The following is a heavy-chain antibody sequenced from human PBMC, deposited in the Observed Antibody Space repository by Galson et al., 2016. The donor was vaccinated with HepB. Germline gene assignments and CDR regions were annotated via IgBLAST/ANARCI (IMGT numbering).Heavy chain of an antibody. CDR3: VREYPIVGASVHHYYYGMDV. V-gene: IGHV4-39*07. CDR1: GGSISSSSYY. J-gene: IGHJ6*02. Sequence: SETLSLTCTVSGGSISSSSYYWGWIRQPPGKGLEWIGSIYYSGSTYYNPSLKSRVTISGDTSKNQFSLKLSSVTAADTAVYYCVREYPIVGASVHHYYYGMDVWGQGTTVTVSS. D-gene: IGHD1-26*01. CDR2: IYYSGST.